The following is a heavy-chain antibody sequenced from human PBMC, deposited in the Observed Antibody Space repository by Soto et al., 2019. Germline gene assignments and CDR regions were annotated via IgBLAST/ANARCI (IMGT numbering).Heavy chain of an antibody. CDR2: IYYSGST. V-gene: IGHV4-30-4*01. Sequence: SETLSLTCTVSGGSINSGDYYWSWIRQPPGKGLEWIGYIYYSGSTYYNPSLKSRVTISVDTSKNQFSLELSSVTAADTAVYYCARRGITATTDYYYYGIDVWGQGTTVTVSS. CDR3: ARRGITATTDYYYYGIDV. CDR1: GGSINSGDYY. D-gene: IGHD1-7*01. J-gene: IGHJ6*02.